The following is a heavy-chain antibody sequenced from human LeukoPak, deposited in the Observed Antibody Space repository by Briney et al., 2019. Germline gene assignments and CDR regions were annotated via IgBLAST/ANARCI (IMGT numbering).Heavy chain of an antibody. J-gene: IGHJ3*02. Sequence: ASVKVPCKASGYTFTSYDINWVRQATGQGLEWMGRINPNSGGTNYAQKFQGRVTMTRDTSISTAHMELSRLRSDDTAVYYCARDPVYYDSSGYNDAFDIWGQGTMVTVSS. CDR1: GYTFTSYD. D-gene: IGHD3-22*01. CDR3: ARDPVYYDSSGYNDAFDI. CDR2: INPNSGGT. V-gene: IGHV1-2*06.